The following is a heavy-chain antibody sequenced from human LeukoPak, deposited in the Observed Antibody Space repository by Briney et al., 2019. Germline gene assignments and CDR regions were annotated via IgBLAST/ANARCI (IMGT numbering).Heavy chain of an antibody. CDR1: GGSISSSNW. V-gene: IGHV4-4*02. D-gene: IGHD4-17*01. CDR2: IYHSGST. J-gene: IGHJ4*02. Sequence: SETLSLTCAVSGGSISSSNWWSGSRQPPGKGLEWIGEIYHSGSTNYNPSLKSRVTISVDKSKNQFSLKLSSVTAADTAVYYCARGALTAVTYYFDYWGQGTLVTVSS. CDR3: ARGALTAVTYYFDY.